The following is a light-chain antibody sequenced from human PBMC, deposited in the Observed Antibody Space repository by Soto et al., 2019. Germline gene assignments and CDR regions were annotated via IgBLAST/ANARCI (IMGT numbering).Light chain of an antibody. J-gene: IGLJ3*02. Sequence: QSVLTQPHSASGTPGQRFTISCSGSNSNIGRNTVNWYQQLPGAAPSLLIYSNNQRPSGVPDRFSGSKSGTSASLAISGLQSEDEADYYCAAWDESPNVPVFGGGTKLTVL. CDR1: NSNIGRNT. V-gene: IGLV1-44*01. CDR3: AAWDESPNVPV. CDR2: SNN.